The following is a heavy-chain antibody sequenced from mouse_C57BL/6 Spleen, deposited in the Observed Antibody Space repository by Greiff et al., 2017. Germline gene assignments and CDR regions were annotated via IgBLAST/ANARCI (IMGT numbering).Heavy chain of an antibody. Sequence: QVQLQQPGAELVKPGASVKMSCKASGYTFTSYWITWVKQRPGQGLEWIGDISPGSGSTYYNEQFKSKATLTVDTSSSTSYMQRSSLTSEDSSVYYCAVYYGYAPFADWGQGTLVTVSA. CDR2: ISPGSGST. CDR1: GYTFTSYW. CDR3: AVYYGYAPFAD. D-gene: IGHD2-2*01. J-gene: IGHJ3*01. V-gene: IGHV1-55*01.